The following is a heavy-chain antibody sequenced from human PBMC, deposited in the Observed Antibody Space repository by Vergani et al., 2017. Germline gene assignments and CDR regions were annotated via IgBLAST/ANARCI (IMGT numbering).Heavy chain of an antibody. D-gene: IGHD6-6*01. V-gene: IGHV4-31*03. CDR2: IYDSGST. J-gene: IGHJ3*02. CDR3: ARPSIASLSGAFDI. Sequence: QVQLQESGPGLVKPSQTLSLTCTVSGGSISSGGYYWSWIRQHPGNALEWIGYIYDSGSTYYNPSLKRRVTISVDTSKNQFSLKLSSVTTADTAVYYCARPSIASLSGAFDIWGQGTMVTVSS. CDR1: GGSISSGGYY.